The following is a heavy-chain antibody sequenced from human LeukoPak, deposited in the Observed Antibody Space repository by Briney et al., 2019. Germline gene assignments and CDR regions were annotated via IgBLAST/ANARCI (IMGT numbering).Heavy chain of an antibody. CDR3: AKGSSAWNEVFHFDY. CDR2: ISSSASII. Sequence: GRSLRLSCAASGFTFSDYEMNWVRQAPGKGLEWVSYISSSASIIYYSDSVKGRFTISRDNAKNSLYLQMNSLRAEDMALYYCAKGSSAWNEVFHFDYWGQGTLVTVSS. CDR1: GFTFSDYE. D-gene: IGHD6-19*01. J-gene: IGHJ4*02. V-gene: IGHV3-48*03.